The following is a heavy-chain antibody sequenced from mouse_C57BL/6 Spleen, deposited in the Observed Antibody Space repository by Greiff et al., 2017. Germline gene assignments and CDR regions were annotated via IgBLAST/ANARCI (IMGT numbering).Heavy chain of an antibody. CDR1: GYAFTNYL. V-gene: IGHV1-54*01. CDR3: ARRGGSSPFYWYFDV. D-gene: IGHD1-1*01. CDR2: INPGSGGT. J-gene: IGHJ1*03. Sequence: QVQLKQSGAELVRPGTSVKVSCKASGYAFTNYLIEWVKQRPGQGLEWIGVINPGSGGTNYNEKFKGKATLTADKSSSTAYMQLSSLTSEDSAVYFCARRGGSSPFYWYFDVWGTGTTVTVSS.